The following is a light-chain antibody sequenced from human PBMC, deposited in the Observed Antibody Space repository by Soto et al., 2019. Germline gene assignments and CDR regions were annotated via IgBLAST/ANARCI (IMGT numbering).Light chain of an antibody. V-gene: IGLV2-14*01. CDR2: EVT. J-gene: IGLJ2*01. CDR3: SSYTTISTVI. Sequence: QSALTQPASVSGSPGQSITISCTGTSNDVGAYKYVSWYQQQPDKAPKLIIYEVTNRPSGVSNRFSGSKSGNTASLTISGLQIEDEADYYCSSYTTISTVIFGGGTKLTVL. CDR1: SNDVGAYKY.